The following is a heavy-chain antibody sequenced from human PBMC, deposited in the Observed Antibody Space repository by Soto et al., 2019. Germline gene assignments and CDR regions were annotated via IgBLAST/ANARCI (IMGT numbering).Heavy chain of an antibody. CDR3: ARDQSSGWYGKESGMDV. CDR1: GYTFNNYG. D-gene: IGHD6-19*01. CDR2: ISGYNGDT. Sequence: QVQLVQSGAEVKKPGASVKVSCKASGYTFNNYGVTWVRQAPGQGLEWMGWISGYNGDTNYAQKLQGRVTLTTDTSTTTAYMELTSLTSDDTAVYYCARDQSSGWYGKESGMDVW. J-gene: IGHJ6*01. V-gene: IGHV1-18*01.